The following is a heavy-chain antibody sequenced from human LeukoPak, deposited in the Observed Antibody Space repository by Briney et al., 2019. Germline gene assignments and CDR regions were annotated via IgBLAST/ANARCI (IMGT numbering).Heavy chain of an antibody. CDR1: GGSISSYY. Sequence: SETLSLTCTVSGGSISSYYWSWIRQPPGKGLEWIGSTYYSGSTYYNPSLKSRVTISVDTSKNQFSLELSSVTAADTAVYYCARDWFFERDAFDIWGQGTMVTVSS. V-gene: IGHV4-39*07. CDR2: TYYSGST. CDR3: ARDWFFERDAFDI. D-gene: IGHD1-1*01. J-gene: IGHJ3*02.